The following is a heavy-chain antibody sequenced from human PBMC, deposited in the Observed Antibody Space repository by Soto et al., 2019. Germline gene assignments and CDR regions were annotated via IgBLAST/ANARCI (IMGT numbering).Heavy chain of an antibody. CDR1: GFTFDDYT. D-gene: IGHD2-15*01. Sequence: EVQLVESGGGLAQPGRSLRLSCAASGFTFDDYTMHWVRQVPGKGLEWVSRISWNGGAIAYADSVKGRFTISRDNARNSLYLQMNSLRAEDTALYYCAKDIGSADYFDHWGQGTLVTVSS. CDR2: ISWNGGAI. V-gene: IGHV3-9*01. J-gene: IGHJ4*02. CDR3: AKDIGSADYFDH.